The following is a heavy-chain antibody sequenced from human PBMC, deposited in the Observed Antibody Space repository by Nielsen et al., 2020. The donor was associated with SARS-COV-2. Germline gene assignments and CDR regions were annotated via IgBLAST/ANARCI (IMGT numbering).Heavy chain of an antibody. V-gene: IGHV5-51*01. CDR3: ARRVVRGVRTWYNWFDP. CDR2: IYPGDSDT. J-gene: IGHJ5*02. CDR1: GYSFTSYW. D-gene: IGHD3-10*01. Sequence: GESLKISCQGSGYSFTSYWIGWVRQMPGKGLEWMGIIYPGDSDTRYSPSFQGQVTISADKSISTAYLQWSSLKASDTAMYYCARRVVRGVRTWYNWFDPWGQGTLVTVSS.